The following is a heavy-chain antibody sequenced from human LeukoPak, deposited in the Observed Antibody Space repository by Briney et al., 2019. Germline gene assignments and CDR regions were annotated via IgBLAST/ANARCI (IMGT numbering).Heavy chain of an antibody. CDR2: IYSGGST. J-gene: IGHJ4*02. CDR1: GFTVSSNF. CDR3: ARDAAAQQLVHYFDY. V-gene: IGHV3-53*01. Sequence: GGSLRLSCAASGFTVSSNFMSWVRQAPGKGLEWVSLIYSGGSTYYADSVRGRFTISRDNSKNTLYLQMNSLRAEDTAVYYCARDAAAQQLVHYFDYWGQGTLVTVSS. D-gene: IGHD6-13*01.